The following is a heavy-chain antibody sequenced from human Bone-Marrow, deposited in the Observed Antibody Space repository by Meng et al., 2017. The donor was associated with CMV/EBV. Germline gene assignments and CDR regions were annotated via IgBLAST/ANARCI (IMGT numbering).Heavy chain of an antibody. CDR1: GFAFSSFP. CDR2: ISYDGSIK. D-gene: IGHD3-3*01. J-gene: IGHJ4*02. V-gene: IGHV3-30-3*01. CDR3: ARDLLEGRY. Sequence: GGSLRLSCAASGFAFSSFPMHWVRQAPGKGLEWVAVISYDGSIKYYADSVKGRFTISRDNSKSTLYLQMNSLRAEDTAVYYCARDLLEGRYCGQGTLVPVSS.